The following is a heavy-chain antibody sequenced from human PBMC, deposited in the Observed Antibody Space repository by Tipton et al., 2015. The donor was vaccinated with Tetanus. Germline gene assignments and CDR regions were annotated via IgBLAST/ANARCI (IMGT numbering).Heavy chain of an antibody. D-gene: IGHD1-26*01. J-gene: IGHJ6*01. Sequence: QSGLEVKKPGSSVKVSCKASGDTFSSYAISWMRQAPGQGLEWMGGIIPSLGSTTYAPKFQGRITITADEVTTTAYMEVSSLTSEDTAVFYCARGGSYLGIYYYYAMDVWGQGTTVTVSS. V-gene: IGHV1-69*01. CDR2: IIPSLGST. CDR1: GDTFSSYA. CDR3: ARGGSYLGIYYYYAMDV.